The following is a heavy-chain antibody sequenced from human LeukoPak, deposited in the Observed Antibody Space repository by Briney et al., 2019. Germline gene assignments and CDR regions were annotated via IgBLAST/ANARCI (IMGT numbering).Heavy chain of an antibody. Sequence: PSETLSLTCTVSGGSISSSSYYWGWIRQPPGKGLEWIGSIYYSGSTYYNPPLKSRVTISVDTSKNQFSLKLSSVTAADTAVYYCASSVVRMVFDFDYWGQGTLVTVSS. J-gene: IGHJ4*02. D-gene: IGHD4-23*01. CDR3: ASSVVRMVFDFDY. CDR1: GGSISSSSYY. V-gene: IGHV4-39*01. CDR2: IYYSGST.